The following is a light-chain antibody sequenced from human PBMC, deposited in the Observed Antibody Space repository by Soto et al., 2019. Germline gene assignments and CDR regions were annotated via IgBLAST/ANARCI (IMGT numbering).Light chain of an antibody. CDR3: QQYNKWPLT. V-gene: IGKV3D-15*01. Sequence: EIVMTQSPGTLSASPGEIATLSCSASQSIHNNLALYQQKPGQAPRLLIYGASTRATGIPAGFSGSGSGTEFTLTISSLQSEDFALYYCQQYNKWPLTFGQGTKVDIK. J-gene: IGKJ1*01. CDR2: GAS. CDR1: QSIHNN.